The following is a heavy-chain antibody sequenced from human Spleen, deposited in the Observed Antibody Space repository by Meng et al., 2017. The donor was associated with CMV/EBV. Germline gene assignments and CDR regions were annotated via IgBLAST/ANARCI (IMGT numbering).Heavy chain of an antibody. CDR1: GFTFSSYW. V-gene: IGHV3-7*01. Sequence: GESLKISCAASGFTFSSYWMSWVRQAPGKGLEWVANIKQDGSEKYYVDSVKGRFTISRDNAKNSLYLQMNSLRAEDTAVYYCASNKLLGYCSSTSCPSSGNYYYYGMDVWGQGTTVTVSS. CDR3: ASNKLLGYCSSTSCPSSGNYYYYGMDV. CDR2: IKQDGSEK. J-gene: IGHJ6*02. D-gene: IGHD2-2*01.